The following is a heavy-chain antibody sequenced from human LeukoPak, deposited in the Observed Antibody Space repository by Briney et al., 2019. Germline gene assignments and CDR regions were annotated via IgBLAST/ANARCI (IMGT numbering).Heavy chain of an antibody. V-gene: IGHV3-7*01. D-gene: IGHD3-22*01. Sequence: PGGSLRLSCAASGFTSSSYWMSWVRQAPGKGLEWVANIKQDGSEKYYVDSVKGRFTISRDNAKNSLYLQMNSLRAEDTAVYYCARERWDYYDSSGYLNWFDPWGQGTLVTVSS. CDR2: IKQDGSEK. J-gene: IGHJ5*02. CDR1: GFTSSSYW. CDR3: ARERWDYYDSSGYLNWFDP.